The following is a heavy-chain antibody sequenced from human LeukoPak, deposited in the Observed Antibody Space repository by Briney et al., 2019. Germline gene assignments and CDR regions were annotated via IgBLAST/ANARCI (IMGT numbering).Heavy chain of an antibody. J-gene: IGHJ4*02. CDR3: TRDYDSEDY. Sequence: GASVKVSCKASGGPFNNYTVSWVRQAPGQGLEWMGRIIPILGIADYAQTFQDRVTITADKSTNTVYMELSNLRSEDTAVYYCTRDYDSEDYWGQGTLVTVSS. V-gene: IGHV1-69*04. CDR1: GGPFNNYT. D-gene: IGHD3-3*01. CDR2: IIPILGIA.